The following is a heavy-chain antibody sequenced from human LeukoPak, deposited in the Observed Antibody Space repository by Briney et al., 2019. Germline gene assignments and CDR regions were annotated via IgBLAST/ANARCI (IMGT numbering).Heavy chain of an antibody. CDR2: INHSGST. J-gene: IGHJ4*02. CDR3: AQDCGGDCENNDY. D-gene: IGHD2-21*02. V-gene: IGHV4-34*01. Sequence: SETLSLTCAVYGGSFSGYYWSWIRQPPGKGLEWIGEINHSGSTNYNPSLKSRVTISVDTSKNQFSLKLSSVTAADTAVYYCAQDCGGDCENNDYWGQETLVTVSS. CDR1: GGSFSGYY.